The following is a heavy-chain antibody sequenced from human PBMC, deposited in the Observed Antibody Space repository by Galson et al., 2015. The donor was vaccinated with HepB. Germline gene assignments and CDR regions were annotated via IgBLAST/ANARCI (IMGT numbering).Heavy chain of an antibody. D-gene: IGHD1-26*01. CDR1: GFTFNKYA. J-gene: IGHJ4*02. Sequence: SLRLSCAASGFTFNKYAMSWVRQAPGKGLEWVSTISGTGATTYYADSVKGRFTISRDNSKNTLYLQVNSLRAEDTAVYYCAKGNNGNYDWGQGTLVTVSS. CDR2: ISGTGATT. V-gene: IGHV3-23*01. CDR3: AKGNNGNYD.